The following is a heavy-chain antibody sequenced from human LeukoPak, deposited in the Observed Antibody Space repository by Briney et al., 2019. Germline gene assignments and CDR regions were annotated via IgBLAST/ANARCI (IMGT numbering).Heavy chain of an antibody. V-gene: IGHV3-23*01. CDR3: AKLTGCYDDNPSFHF. CDR1: GLTFRNYE. CDR2: FRARAHTT. Sequence: GGSLRLLYAPYGLTFRNYEMRWLRQDPGKGREGVSAFRARAHTTYYADSVKGRFTISRDIPKNPLYLQMISLRAEHTAVYYSAKLTGCYDDNPSFHFWGRGTLVTVSS. J-gene: IGHJ4*02. D-gene: IGHD5-12*01.